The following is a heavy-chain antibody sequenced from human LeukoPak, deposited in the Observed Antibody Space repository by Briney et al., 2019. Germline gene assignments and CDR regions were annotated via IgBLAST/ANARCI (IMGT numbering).Heavy chain of an antibody. CDR3: ARGIRCGGGDCYDDAFDI. J-gene: IGHJ3*02. CDR1: GYTFTSYY. D-gene: IGHD2-21*02. Sequence: ASVKVSCKASGYTFTSYYMHWVRQAPGQGLEWMGIINPSGGSTSYAQKFQGRVTMTRDTSTSTVYMELSSLRSEDTAVYYCARGIRCGGGDCYDDAFDIWGQGTMVTVSS. CDR2: INPSGGST. V-gene: IGHV1-46*01.